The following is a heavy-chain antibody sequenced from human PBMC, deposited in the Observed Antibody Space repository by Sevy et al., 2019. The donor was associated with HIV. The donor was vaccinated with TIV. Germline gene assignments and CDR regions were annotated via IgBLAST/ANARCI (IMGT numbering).Heavy chain of an antibody. CDR3: ARGRINTVTAYYYYYYGMDV. J-gene: IGHJ6*02. CDR2: INHSGST. CDR1: GGSFSGYY. V-gene: IGHV4-34*01. Sequence: SETLSLTCAVYGGSFSGYYWSWIRQPPGKGLEWIGEINHSGSTNYNPSLKSRFTISVDTSKNQFSLKLSSVTAADTAVYYCARGRINTVTAYYYYYYGMDVWGQGTTVTVSS. D-gene: IGHD4-4*01.